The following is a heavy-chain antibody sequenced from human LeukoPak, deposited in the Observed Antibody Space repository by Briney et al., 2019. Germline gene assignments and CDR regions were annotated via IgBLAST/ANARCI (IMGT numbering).Heavy chain of an antibody. Sequence: PGGSLRLSCAASGFTFDDYGMSWVRQAPGKGLEGVSGSNWNGGSTGSADSVKGRFTISRDTAKPSLYLQMNSLRAEDTALYYCAIDREWFGDHYYYMDVWGNGTTVTVSS. CDR1: GFTFDDYG. J-gene: IGHJ6*03. D-gene: IGHD3-10*01. CDR3: AIDREWFGDHYYYMDV. V-gene: IGHV3-20*04. CDR2: SNWNGGST.